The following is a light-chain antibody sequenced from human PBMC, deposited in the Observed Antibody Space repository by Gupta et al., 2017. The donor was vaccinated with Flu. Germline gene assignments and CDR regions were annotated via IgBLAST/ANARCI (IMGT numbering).Light chain of an antibody. CDR1: SGMSVNI. CDR2: VEVSGNY. Sequence: VKITSSLSSGMSVNINAWQQQQAGKAPRSLMKVEVSGNYNTGSGIPDLFSGSSSGAARHITISNLQSEDDGYYYCETSDSYTRVFGGGTKLTVL. CDR3: ETSDSYTRV. J-gene: IGLJ3*02. V-gene: IGLV4-60*03.